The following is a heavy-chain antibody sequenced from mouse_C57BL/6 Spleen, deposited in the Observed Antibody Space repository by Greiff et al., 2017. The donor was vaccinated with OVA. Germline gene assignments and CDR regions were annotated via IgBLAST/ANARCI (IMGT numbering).Heavy chain of an antibody. V-gene: IGHV1-64*01. CDR3: AREMGPPYYYAMDY. D-gene: IGHD4-1*01. J-gene: IGHJ4*01. Sequence: QVQLKQPGAELVKPGASVKLSCKASGYTFTSYWMHWVQQRPGQGLEWIGMIHPTSGSTNYPEKFKSKATLTVDNSYSTAYMQLSRLTSEYSEIYYCAREMGPPYYYAMDYWGQGTSVTVAS. CDR1: GYTFTSYW. CDR2: IHPTSGST.